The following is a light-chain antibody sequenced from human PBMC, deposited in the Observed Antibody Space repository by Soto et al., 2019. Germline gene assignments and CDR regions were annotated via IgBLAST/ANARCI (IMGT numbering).Light chain of an antibody. CDR3: AAWDDSLNGVV. J-gene: IGLJ2*01. Sequence: QSALSQPRSASGTPGQRVTISCSGSSSNIGSNTVNWYQQLPGTAPKLLIYSNNQRPSGVPDRFSGSKSGTSASLAISGLQSEDEADYYCAAWDDSLNGVVFGGGTKVTVL. CDR1: SSNIGSNT. V-gene: IGLV1-44*01. CDR2: SNN.